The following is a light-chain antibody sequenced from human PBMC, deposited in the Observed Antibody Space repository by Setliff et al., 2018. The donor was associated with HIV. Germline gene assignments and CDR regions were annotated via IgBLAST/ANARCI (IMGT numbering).Light chain of an antibody. CDR2: SFT. V-gene: IGLV1-40*01. CDR1: SSNIGAGFD. J-gene: IGLJ1*01. CDR3: QSYDSSLSGYV. Sequence: SALTQPPSVSGAPGQRVTISCTGSSSNIGAGFDVHWYQQFPGIAPKLLIYSFTNRPSGVPDRFSGSKSGTSASLAIAGLQAEDEADYYCQSYDSSLSGYVFGTGTKVTVL.